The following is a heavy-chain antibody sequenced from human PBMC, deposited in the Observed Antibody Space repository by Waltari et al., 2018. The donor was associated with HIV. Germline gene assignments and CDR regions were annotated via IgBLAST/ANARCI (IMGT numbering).Heavy chain of an antibody. CDR1: GFTFSSYA. J-gene: IGHJ4*02. CDR2: ISGSGGST. V-gene: IGHV3-23*01. D-gene: IGHD5-12*01. CDR3: AKYRRDGYNWGYFDY. Sequence: EVQLLESGGGLVQPGGSLRLSCAASGFTFSSYAMSWVRQAPGKGLEWVSAISGSGGSTFYADSMKGRFSISRDNSKNTVYLQMNSLRAEDTAVYFCAKYRRDGYNWGYFDYWGQGTLVTVSS.